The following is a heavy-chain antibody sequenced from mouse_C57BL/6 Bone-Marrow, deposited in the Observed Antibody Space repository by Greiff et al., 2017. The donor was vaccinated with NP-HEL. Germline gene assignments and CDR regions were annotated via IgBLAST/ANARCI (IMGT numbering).Heavy chain of an antibody. CDR3: TTGDYPFAY. CDR2: IDPENGDT. V-gene: IGHV14-4*01. Sequence: EVQLQQSGAELVRPGASVKLSCTASGFNIKDDYMHWVKQRPEQGLEWIGWIDPENGDTEYASKFQGKATITADTSSNTAYLQLSSLTSEDTAVYYCTTGDYPFAYWGQGTLVTVSA. J-gene: IGHJ3*01. CDR1: GFNIKDDY. D-gene: IGHD2-4*01.